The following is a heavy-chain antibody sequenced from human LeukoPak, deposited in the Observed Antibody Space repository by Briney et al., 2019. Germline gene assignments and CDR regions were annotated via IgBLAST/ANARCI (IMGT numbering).Heavy chain of an antibody. Sequence: PSETLSLTCAVYGGSFSGYYWSWIHQPPGKGLEWIGEINHSGSTNYNPSLKSRVTISVDTSKNQFSLKLSSVTAADTAVYYCASGDTVLDPYWYFDLWGRGTLVTVSS. CDR1: GGSFSGYY. D-gene: IGHD4-17*01. V-gene: IGHV4-34*01. J-gene: IGHJ2*01. CDR2: INHSGST. CDR3: ASGDTVLDPYWYFDL.